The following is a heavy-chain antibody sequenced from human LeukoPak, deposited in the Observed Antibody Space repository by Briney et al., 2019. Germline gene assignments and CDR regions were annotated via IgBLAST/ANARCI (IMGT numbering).Heavy chain of an antibody. Sequence: GGSLRLSCAASAFSFSAYVMHWVRQAPGKGLEWVALISYDGSNKDYADSVKGRFTISRDNFKNTLYLQMNSLRAEDTAVYYCARKTGWQFDYWGQGTLVAVSS. CDR2: ISYDGSNK. J-gene: IGHJ4*02. CDR1: AFSFSAYV. V-gene: IGHV3-30*03. CDR3: ARKTGWQFDY. D-gene: IGHD6-19*01.